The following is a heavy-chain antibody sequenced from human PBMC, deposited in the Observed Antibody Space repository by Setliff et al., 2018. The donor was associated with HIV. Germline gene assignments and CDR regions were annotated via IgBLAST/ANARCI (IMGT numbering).Heavy chain of an antibody. J-gene: IGHJ3*01. CDR1: GYTFTDYY. CDR2: INPNSGGT. Sequence: GASLKVSCKASGYTFTDYYMHWVRQAPGQGLEWMGRINPNSGGTNHAQKFQGRVTMTRDTSSSTAYMELSRLRSDDTAVYYCATKVYCTNGVCLDAFDLWGQGTMVTVSS. D-gene: IGHD2-8*01. V-gene: IGHV1-2*06. CDR3: ATKVYCTNGVCLDAFDL.